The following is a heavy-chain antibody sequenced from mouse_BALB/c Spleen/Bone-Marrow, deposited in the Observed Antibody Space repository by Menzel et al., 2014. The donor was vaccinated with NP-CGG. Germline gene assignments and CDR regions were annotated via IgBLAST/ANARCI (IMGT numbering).Heavy chain of an antibody. D-gene: IGHD3-2*01. CDR2: IHPSNGRT. Sequence: QLQQSGTELAKPGASVKLSCKASGYTFTSYWIHWVKQGPGQGLEWIGEIHPSNGRTNYSEKFKTKATLTVDKSSSTAHMQLSSLTSEDSAVYYCARGTARAMMDYWGQGTSVTVSS. V-gene: IGHV1S81*02. J-gene: IGHJ4*01. CDR1: GYTFTSYW. CDR3: ARGTARAMMDY.